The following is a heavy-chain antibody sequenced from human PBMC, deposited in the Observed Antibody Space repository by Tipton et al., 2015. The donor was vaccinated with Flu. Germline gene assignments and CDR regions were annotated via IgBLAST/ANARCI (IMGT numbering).Heavy chain of an antibody. D-gene: IGHD3-10*02. J-gene: IGHJ4*02. Sequence: TLSLTCTVSGYSMRSDYFWGWIRQPPGKGLEWIGNIHYSGSPHYNPSLKSRVTISIDTSKHQFSLKLSSVTAADTAVYYCARHTGDSVRGIIDYWGQGTLVTVSS. V-gene: IGHV4-38-2*02. CDR3: ARHTGDSVRGIIDY. CDR1: GYSMRSDYF. CDR2: IHYSGSP.